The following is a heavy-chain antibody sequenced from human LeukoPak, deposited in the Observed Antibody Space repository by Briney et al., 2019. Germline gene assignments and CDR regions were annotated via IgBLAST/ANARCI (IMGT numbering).Heavy chain of an antibody. D-gene: IGHD3-22*01. CDR3: ARDIAPSGYFSTAFDA. Sequence: GGSLRLSCAVSGLTVNSHYISWVRQAPGRGLEWISLMYSGGSTFYADSVKGRFTISRDNSKNILYLQMNNLRAEDSAIYYCARDIAPSGYFSTAFDAWGQGTLVTVSS. CDR1: GLTVNSHY. V-gene: IGHV3-53*01. CDR2: MYSGGST. J-gene: IGHJ4*02.